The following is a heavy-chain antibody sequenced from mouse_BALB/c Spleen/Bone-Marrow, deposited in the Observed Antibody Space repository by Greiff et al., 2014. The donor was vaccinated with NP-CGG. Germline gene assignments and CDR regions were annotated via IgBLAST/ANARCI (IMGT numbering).Heavy chain of an antibody. Sequence: EVHLVESGGGLVKPGGSLKLSCAASGFTFSSYTMSWVSQTPEKRLEWVATISSGGSYTYYPDSVKGRYTISRDNAKNTLYLQMISLKSEDTAMYYYTRDAMDYWGQGTSVTVSS. V-gene: IGHV5-6-4*01. CDR3: TRDAMDY. CDR1: GFTFSSYT. CDR2: ISSGGSYT. J-gene: IGHJ4*01.